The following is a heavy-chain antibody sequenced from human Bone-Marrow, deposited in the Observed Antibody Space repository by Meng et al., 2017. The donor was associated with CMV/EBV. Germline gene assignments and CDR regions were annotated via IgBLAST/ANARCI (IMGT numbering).Heavy chain of an antibody. CDR1: GFTFNTYS. D-gene: IGHD2-2*01. Sequence: GESLKISCAASGFTFNTYSMNWVRQAPGKGPEWVSYISSSGTTIYYADSVKGRFTISRDNAKNSLYLQMNSLRAEDTAVYYCARSRVSSCWGQGTLVTVSS. J-gene: IGHJ4*02. CDR2: ISSSGTTI. CDR3: ARSRVSSC. V-gene: IGHV3-48*04.